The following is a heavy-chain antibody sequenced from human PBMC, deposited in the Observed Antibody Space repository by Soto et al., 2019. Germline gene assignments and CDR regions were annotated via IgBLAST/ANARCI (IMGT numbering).Heavy chain of an antibody. CDR1: GGSISGYY. CDR3: ARDGPMVGRITGSWFDP. Sequence: PSETLSLTCGVSGGSISGYYLTWIRQRAGPGLEWIGYVYSSGSTHYNPSLKSRVTISVDTSKNQFSLRLNSVTAADTAVYYCARDGPMVGRITGSWFDPWGQGTLVTVSS. D-gene: IGHD3-10*01. V-gene: IGHV4-59*01. J-gene: IGHJ5*02. CDR2: VYSSGST.